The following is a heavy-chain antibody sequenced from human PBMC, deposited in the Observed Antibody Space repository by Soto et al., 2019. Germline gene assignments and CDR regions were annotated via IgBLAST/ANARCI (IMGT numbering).Heavy chain of an antibody. V-gene: IGHV3-30*03. CDR2: ISYDGSNK. CDR1: GFTFSGYG. Sequence: PGGSLRLSCAASGFTFSGYGMHWVRQAPGKGLEWVAVISYDGSNKYYADSVKGRFTISRDNSKNTLYLQMNSLRAEDTAVYYCARVRYSGSWTGYYYYYGMDVWGQGTTVTVS. J-gene: IGHJ6*02. CDR3: ARVRYSGSWTGYYYYYGMDV. D-gene: IGHD1-26*01.